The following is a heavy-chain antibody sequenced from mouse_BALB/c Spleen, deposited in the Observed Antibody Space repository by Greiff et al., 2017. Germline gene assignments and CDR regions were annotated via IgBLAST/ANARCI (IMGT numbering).Heavy chain of an antibody. D-gene: IGHD2-2*01. CDR3: AREGDYGYDAWFAY. J-gene: IGHJ3*01. CDR2: IYPGNGDT. CDR1: GYTFTSYN. Sequence: QVQLQQPGAELVKPGASVKMSCKASGYTFTSYNMHWVKQTPGQGLEWIGAIYPGNGDTSYNQKFKGKATLTADKSSSTAYMQLSSLTSEDSAVYYCAREGDYGYDAWFAYWGQGTLVTVSA. V-gene: IGHV1-12*01.